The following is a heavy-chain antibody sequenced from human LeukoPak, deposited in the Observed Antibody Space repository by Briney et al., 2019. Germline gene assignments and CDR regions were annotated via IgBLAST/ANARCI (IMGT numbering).Heavy chain of an antibody. Sequence: GGSLRLSCAASGFTFSSYAMSWVRQAPGKGLEWVSAISGSGGSTYYADSVKGRFTISRDNSKNTLYLQMNSLRAEDTAVYYCAKGGPYGGTSQGGFDYWGQGTLVSVSS. CDR1: GFTFSSYA. CDR2: ISGSGGST. J-gene: IGHJ4*02. CDR3: AKGGPYGGTSQGGFDY. V-gene: IGHV3-23*01. D-gene: IGHD4-23*01.